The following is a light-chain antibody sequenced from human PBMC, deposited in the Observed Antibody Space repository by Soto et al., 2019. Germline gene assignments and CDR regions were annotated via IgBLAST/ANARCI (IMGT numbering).Light chain of an antibody. CDR1: QSVSNN. J-gene: IGKJ1*01. CDR2: DAS. CDR3: QQYNNWPPWT. V-gene: IGKV3-15*01. Sequence: ILMTQSPATLSVSPGERATLSCRASQSVSNNLAWYQQTPGQAPRLLLYDASTRATGIPARFSGSGSGTEFTLTISGLQSEDFAVYYCQQYNNWPPWTFGQGTKVEIK.